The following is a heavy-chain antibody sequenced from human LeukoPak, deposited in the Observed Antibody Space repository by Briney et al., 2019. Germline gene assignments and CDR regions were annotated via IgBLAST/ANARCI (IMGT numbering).Heavy chain of an antibody. CDR3: ARHEGYSSGWYRAFDI. Sequence: ASVKVSCKASGGTFSSYAISWVRQAPGQGLEWMGGIIPIFGTANYAQKFQGRVTITADESTSTAYMELSSLRSEDTAVYYCARHEGYSSGWYRAFDIWGQGTTVTVSS. J-gene: IGHJ3*02. D-gene: IGHD6-19*01. V-gene: IGHV1-69*01. CDR2: IIPIFGTA. CDR1: GGTFSSYA.